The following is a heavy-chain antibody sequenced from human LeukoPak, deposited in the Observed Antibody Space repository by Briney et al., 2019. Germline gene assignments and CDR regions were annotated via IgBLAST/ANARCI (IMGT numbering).Heavy chain of an antibody. CDR2: VYYNGNT. J-gene: IGHJ4*02. CDR3: ARAPHFFDTSGSRYYFDY. CDR1: GGSITSSNYY. Sequence: SETLSLTCTVSGGSITSSNYYWGWIRQPPGKGLEWIANVYYNGNTYYSPSLKSRITISVYVSKNPFSLKVTSVTAADTAVYYCARAPHFFDTSGSRYYFDYWGQGALVTVSS. V-gene: IGHV4-39*01. D-gene: IGHD3-22*01.